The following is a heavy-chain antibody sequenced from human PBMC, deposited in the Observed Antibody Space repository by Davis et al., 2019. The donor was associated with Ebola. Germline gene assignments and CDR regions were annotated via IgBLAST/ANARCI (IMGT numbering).Heavy chain of an antibody. CDR1: GFTFSSYG. CDR2: IWYDGSNK. V-gene: IGHV3-33*01. J-gene: IGHJ4*02. Sequence: GESLKISCAASGFTFSSYGMHWVRQAPGKGLEWVAVIWYDGSNKYYADSVKGRFTISRDNSKNTLYLQMNSLRAEDTAVYYCARALSYYGSELESYWGQGTLVTVSS. CDR3: ARALSYYGSELESY. D-gene: IGHD3-10*01.